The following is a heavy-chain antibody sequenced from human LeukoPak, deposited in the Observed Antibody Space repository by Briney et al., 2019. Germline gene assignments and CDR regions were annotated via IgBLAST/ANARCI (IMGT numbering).Heavy chain of an antibody. V-gene: IGHV3-20*04. D-gene: IGHD6-19*01. J-gene: IGHJ6*02. CDR1: GFIFSDYG. CDR3: ARDPFTGTGSHSGYYYYPMDV. CDR2: INWNSGTT. Sequence: GGSLRLSCTASGFIFSDYGMSWVRQAPGKGLEWVSSINWNSGTTGYAESVKGRFTISRDNARNTLYLQMNSLRAGDTALYFCARDPFTGTGSHSGYYYYPMDVWGQGTTVTVSS.